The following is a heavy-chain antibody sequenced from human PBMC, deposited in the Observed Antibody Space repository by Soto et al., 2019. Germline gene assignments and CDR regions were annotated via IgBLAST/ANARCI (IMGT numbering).Heavy chain of an antibody. J-gene: IGHJ6*03. CDR1: GFTLSGYS. CDR2: ISSNGVGT. Sequence: ESGGGLAQPGGSLRLSCADSGFTLSGYSMDWVRQAPGKGLEYVSGISSNGVGTYYANSVQGRFTISRDNSKNTVYLQMGSLRPEDMAVYYCARRARPDFYYMDVWGKGTTVTVSS. D-gene: IGHD6-6*01. V-gene: IGHV3-64*01. CDR3: ARRARPDFYYMDV.